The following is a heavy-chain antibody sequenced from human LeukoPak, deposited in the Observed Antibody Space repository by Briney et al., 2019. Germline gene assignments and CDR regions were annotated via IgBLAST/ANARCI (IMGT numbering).Heavy chain of an antibody. CDR3: VRGGSYLSAFDI. D-gene: IGHD1-26*01. Sequence: GASVKVSCKASGYTFSTYYMYWVRQSPGQGLEWMGAINPTGTDTIYAQTFQGRVTMTRDLSTSTVYMELSSLRSEDTAVYYCVRGGSYLSAFDIWGQGTMVTVSS. J-gene: IGHJ3*02. CDR2: INPTGTDT. V-gene: IGHV1-46*01. CDR1: GYTFSTYY.